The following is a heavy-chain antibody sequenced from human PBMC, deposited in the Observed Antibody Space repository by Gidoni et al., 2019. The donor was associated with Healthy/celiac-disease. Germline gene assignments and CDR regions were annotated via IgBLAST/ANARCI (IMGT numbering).Heavy chain of an antibody. J-gene: IGHJ3*02. CDR1: GGSISSYY. CDR3: ARDSTGAFDI. CDR2: IYYRGST. Sequence: QVQLQESGPGLVKPSETLSLNCTVSGGSISSYYWRWIRQPPGKGLEWIGYIYYRGSTNYNPSRKSRVTISVDTSKNQFSLKLSSVTAADTAVYYGARDSTGAFDIWGQGTMVTVSS. V-gene: IGHV4-59*01. D-gene: IGHD2-2*01.